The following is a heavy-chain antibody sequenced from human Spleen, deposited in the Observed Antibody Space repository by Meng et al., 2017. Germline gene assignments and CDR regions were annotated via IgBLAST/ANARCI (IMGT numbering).Heavy chain of an antibody. CDR3: ARTTVTTNWFDP. CDR2: INAGNGNT. D-gene: IGHD4-11*01. J-gene: IGHJ5*02. CDR1: GYTFTGYH. V-gene: IGHV1-3*01. Sequence: ASVKVSCKASGYTFTGYHMHWVRQAPGQGLEWMGWINAGNGNTKYSQKFQGRVTITRDTSASTAYMELSSLRSEDTAVYYCARTTVTTNWFDPWGQGTLVTVSS.